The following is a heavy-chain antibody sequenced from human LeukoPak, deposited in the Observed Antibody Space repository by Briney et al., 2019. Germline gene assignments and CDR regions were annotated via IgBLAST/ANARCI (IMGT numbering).Heavy chain of an antibody. J-gene: IGHJ4*02. CDR1: GFTFSSYG. D-gene: IGHD3-22*01. CDR2: ISSSSSYI. V-gene: IGHV3-21*01. Sequence: PGGSLRLSCAASGFTFSSYGMSWVRQAPGKGLEWVSSISSSSSYIYYADSVKGRFTISRDNAKNSPYLQMNSLRAEDTAVYYCARAGGGYYYYFDYWGQGTLVTASS. CDR3: ARAGGGYYYYFDY.